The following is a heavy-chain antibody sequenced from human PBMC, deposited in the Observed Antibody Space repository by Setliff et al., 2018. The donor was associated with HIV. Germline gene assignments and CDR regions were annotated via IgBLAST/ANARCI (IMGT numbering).Heavy chain of an antibody. CDR3: ARDMFEIWERSLAKGDEFDP. V-gene: IGHV1-2*02. J-gene: IGHJ5*02. CDR1: GYTFIGHY. D-gene: IGHD3-10*02. Sequence: ASVKVSCKASGYTFIGHYIHWVRQAPGQGLEWMGWINPNSGDTKYAQKFQDRVSLTRDTSLSTAYTELSSLTSDDTAIYYCARDMFEIWERSLAKGDEFDPWGQGSLVTVSS. CDR2: INPNSGDT.